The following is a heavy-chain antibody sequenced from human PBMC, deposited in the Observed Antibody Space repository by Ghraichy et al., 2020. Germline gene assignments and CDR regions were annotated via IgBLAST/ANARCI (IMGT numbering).Heavy chain of an antibody. Sequence: GGSLRLSCAASGFTFSSYGMHWVRQAPGKGLEWVAFIRYDGSNKYYADSVKGRFTISRDNSKNTLYLQMNSLRAEDTAVYYCAKDSYCSGGSCYYYYYGMDVWGQGTTVTVSS. CDR1: GFTFSSYG. J-gene: IGHJ6*02. D-gene: IGHD2-15*01. V-gene: IGHV3-30*02. CDR3: AKDSYCSGGSCYYYYYGMDV. CDR2: IRYDGSNK.